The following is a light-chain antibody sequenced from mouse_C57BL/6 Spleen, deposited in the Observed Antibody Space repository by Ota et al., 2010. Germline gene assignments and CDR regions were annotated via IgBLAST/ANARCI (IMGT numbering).Light chain of an antibody. CDR3: QQYSSYPWT. V-gene: IGKV6-23*01. J-gene: IGKJ1*01. Sequence: DIVMTQSHIFMSTSVGYRVSITCKASQDVGTAVAWYQQKPGQSPKLLIYWASTRHTGVPDRFTGSGSGTDFTLTISNVQSEDLADYFCQQYSSYPWTFGGGTKLEIK. CDR2: WAS. CDR1: QDVGTA.